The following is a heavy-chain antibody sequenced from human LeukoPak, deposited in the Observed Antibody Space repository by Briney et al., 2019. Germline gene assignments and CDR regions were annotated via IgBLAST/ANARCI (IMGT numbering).Heavy chain of an antibody. CDR1: GGSIRSYY. Sequence: SETLSLTCTVSGGSIRSYYWSWIRQPAGQGLEWIGRFYTSGSTNYNPSLKSRATMSVDTSKNQFSLKLSSVSAADTAVYLCARDDYYDSSGYRNAFDIWGQGTVVTVSS. J-gene: IGHJ3*02. CDR3: ARDDYYDSSGYRNAFDI. CDR2: FYTSGST. D-gene: IGHD3-22*01. V-gene: IGHV4-4*07.